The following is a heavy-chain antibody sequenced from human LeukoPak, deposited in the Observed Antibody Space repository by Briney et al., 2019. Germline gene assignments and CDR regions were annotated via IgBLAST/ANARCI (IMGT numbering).Heavy chain of an antibody. V-gene: IGHV1-2*02. J-gene: IGHJ5*02. Sequence: WASGKLSCKAAGYTFTGYYMHWVRQAPGQGLEWMGWINPNSGGTNYAQKFQGRVTMTRDTSISTAYMELSRLRSDDTAVYYCARDRQGLRVPIGWFDPWGQGTLVTVSS. CDR3: ARDRQGLRVPIGWFDP. CDR1: GYTFTGYY. D-gene: IGHD5-12*01. CDR2: INPNSGGT.